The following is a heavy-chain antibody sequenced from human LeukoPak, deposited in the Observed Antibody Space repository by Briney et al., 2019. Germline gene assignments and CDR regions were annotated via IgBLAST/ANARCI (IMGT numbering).Heavy chain of an antibody. J-gene: IGHJ5*02. Sequence: ASVKVSCKASGGTFSSYAISWVRQAPGQGLEWMGGIIPILGTANYAQKFQGRVAITADKSTSTAYMELSSLRSEDTAVYYCARVGDDIVAGGSWFDPWGQGTLVTVSS. CDR2: IIPILGTA. D-gene: IGHD5-12*01. CDR1: GGTFSSYA. V-gene: IGHV1-69*10. CDR3: ARVGDDIVAGGSWFDP.